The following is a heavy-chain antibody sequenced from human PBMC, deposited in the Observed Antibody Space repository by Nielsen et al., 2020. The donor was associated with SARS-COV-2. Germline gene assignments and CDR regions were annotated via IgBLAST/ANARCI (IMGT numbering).Heavy chain of an antibody. CDR3: AKRGRSGGSLLVSYYYYYGMDV. CDR1: GFTFSSYG. D-gene: IGHD2-15*01. J-gene: IGHJ6*02. Sequence: GESLKISCAASGFTFSSYGMHWVRQAPGKGLEWVSAISGSGGSTYYADSVKGRFTISRDNSKNTLCLQMNSLRAEDTAVYYCAKRGRSGGSLLVSYYYYYGMDVWGQGTTVTVSS. CDR2: ISGSGGST. V-gene: IGHV3-23*01.